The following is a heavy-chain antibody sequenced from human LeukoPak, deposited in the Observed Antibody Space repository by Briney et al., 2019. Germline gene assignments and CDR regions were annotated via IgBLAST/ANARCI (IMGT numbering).Heavy chain of an antibody. CDR1: GGSISSYY. V-gene: IGHV4-59*01. CDR3: AGRQEYYGSGSEFDY. CDR2: IYYSGST. J-gene: IGHJ4*02. Sequence: PSETLSLTCTVSGGSISSYYWSWIRQPPGKGLEWIGYIYYSGSTNYNPSLKSRVTISVDTSKNQFSLKLSSVTAADTAVYYCAGRQEYYGSGSEFDYWGQGTLVTVSS. D-gene: IGHD3-10*01.